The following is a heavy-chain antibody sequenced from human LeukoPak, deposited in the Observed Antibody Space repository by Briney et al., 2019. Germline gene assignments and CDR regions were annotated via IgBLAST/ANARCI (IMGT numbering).Heavy chain of an antibody. Sequence: GGSLRLSCAASEFTFSDYYMSWIRQVPGKGLEWVSYISGSSSTMYYANSVKGRFTISRDNAKNLLYLQMNSLRAEDTAVYYCWRGGGNWGEGYFDYWGQGTLVTVSS. V-gene: IGHV3-11*01. J-gene: IGHJ4*02. CDR3: WRGGGNWGEGYFDY. D-gene: IGHD7-27*01. CDR1: EFTFSDYY. CDR2: ISGSSSTM.